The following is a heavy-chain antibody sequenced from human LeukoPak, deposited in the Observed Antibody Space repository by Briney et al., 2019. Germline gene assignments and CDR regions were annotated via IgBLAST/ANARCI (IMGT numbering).Heavy chain of an antibody. J-gene: IGHJ4*02. CDR1: GFTFSDYY. V-gene: IGHV3-11*01. CDR2: ISSSGSTI. D-gene: IGHD3-22*01. CDR3: ASTPSPYYYDNSGYYYY. Sequence: PGGSLRLSCAASGFTFSDYYMSWIRQAPGKGLEWVSYISSSGSTIYYADSVKGRFTISRDNAKNSLSLQMNSLRAEDTAVYYCASTPSPYYYDNSGYYYYWGQGTLVTVSS.